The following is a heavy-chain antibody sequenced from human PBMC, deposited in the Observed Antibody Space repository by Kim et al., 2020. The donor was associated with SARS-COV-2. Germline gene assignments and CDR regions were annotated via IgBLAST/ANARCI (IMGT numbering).Heavy chain of an antibody. Sequence: SVKVSCKASGGTFSSYAISWVRQAPGQGLEWMGRIIPILGIANYAQKFQGRVTITADKSTSTAYMELSSLRSEDMAVYYCARDRGSGSYSDYWGQGTLVTVSS. CDR2: IIPILGIA. V-gene: IGHV1-69*04. CDR1: GGTFSSYA. CDR3: ARDRGSGSYSDY. D-gene: IGHD3-10*01. J-gene: IGHJ4*02.